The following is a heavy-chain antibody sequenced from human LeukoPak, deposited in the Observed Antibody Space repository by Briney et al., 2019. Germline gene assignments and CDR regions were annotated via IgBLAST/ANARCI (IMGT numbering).Heavy chain of an antibody. J-gene: IGHJ2*01. D-gene: IGHD3-22*01. V-gene: IGHV1-46*01. CDR2: INPSGGST. CDR3: ARGIVVVNAPDWYFDL. Sequence: ASVKVSCKASGYTFTSYYMHWVRQAPGQGLEWMGIINPSGGSTSYAQKFQGRVTMTRDMSTSTVYMELSSLRSEDTAVYYCARGIVVVNAPDWYFDLWGRGTLVTVSS. CDR1: GYTFTSYY.